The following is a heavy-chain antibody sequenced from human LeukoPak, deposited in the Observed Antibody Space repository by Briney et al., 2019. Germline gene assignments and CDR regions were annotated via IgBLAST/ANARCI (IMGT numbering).Heavy chain of an antibody. D-gene: IGHD2/OR15-2a*01. CDR1: GFTFSSYW. J-gene: IGHJ4*02. CDR2: ISGDGSST. V-gene: IGHV3-74*01. Sequence: PGGSLRLSCAASGFTFSSYWMHWVRQAPGKGLEWVLRISGDGSSTTYAESVKGRFTISRDNAKNTLYLQMNSLRAEDTAVYYCARELSFDYWGQGTLVTVSS. CDR3: ARELSFDY.